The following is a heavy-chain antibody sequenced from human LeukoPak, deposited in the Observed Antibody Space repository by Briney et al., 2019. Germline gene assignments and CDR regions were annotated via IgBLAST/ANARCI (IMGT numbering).Heavy chain of an antibody. CDR1: GFSFSDYY. V-gene: IGHV3-7*01. D-gene: IGHD1-26*01. Sequence: GGSLRLSCAASGFSFSDYYMSWIRQAPGKGLEWVANIDQGGSTKYYVDSLKGRFTISRDNAKNSLYLQMNSLRAEDTAVYYCVRDKGGRSGAIYYDAFDVWGQGTMVTVSS. J-gene: IGHJ3*01. CDR2: IDQGGSTK. CDR3: VRDKGGRSGAIYYDAFDV.